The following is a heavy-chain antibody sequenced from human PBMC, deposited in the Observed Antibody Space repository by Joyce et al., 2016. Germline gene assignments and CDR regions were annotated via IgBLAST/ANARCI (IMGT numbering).Heavy chain of an antibody. D-gene: IGHD3/OR15-3a*01. CDR3: AKYLQSGVRIYDF. J-gene: IGHJ4*02. CDR2: IDSGGGGM. CDR1: GFTFSNYA. Sequence: EVQLLESGGGLVQPGGSLRISCAASGFTFSNYAMSWVRQAPGKGLDWGSAIDSGGGGMSFADSVKGRFTISRDNSKNTLYLQMNSLRAEDTAVYYCAKYLQSGVRIYDFWGQGTLVTVSS. V-gene: IGHV3-23*01.